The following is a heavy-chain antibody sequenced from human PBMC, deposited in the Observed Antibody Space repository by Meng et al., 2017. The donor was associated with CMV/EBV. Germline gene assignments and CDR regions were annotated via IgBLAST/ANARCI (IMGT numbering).Heavy chain of an antibody. Sequence: QTPLNESCPPLVKPTQPLTLTSTFSGFSLSTSGVGVGWIRQPPGKALEWLALIYWDDDKRYSPSLKSRLTITKDTSKNQVVLTMTNMDPVDTATYYCAHLDTAKLHFDYWGQGTLVTVSS. CDR2: IYWDDDK. J-gene: IGHJ4*02. D-gene: IGHD5-18*01. CDR1: GFSLSTSGVG. CDR3: AHLDTAKLHFDY. V-gene: IGHV2-5*02.